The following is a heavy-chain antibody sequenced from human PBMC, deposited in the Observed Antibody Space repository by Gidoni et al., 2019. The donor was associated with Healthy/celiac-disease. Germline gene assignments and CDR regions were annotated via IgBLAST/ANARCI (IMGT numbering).Heavy chain of an antibody. CDR1: GFTVSSTY. V-gene: IGHV3-66*01. Sequence: EVQLVESGGGLVQPGGSLRLSCAASGFTVSSTYMGWVRQAPGKGLEWVSVMYSGGSTYYADSVKGRFTISRDNSKNTLYLQMNSLRAEDTAVYYCARVLVVVVAATRAGAFDIWGQGTMVTVSS. D-gene: IGHD2-15*01. J-gene: IGHJ3*02. CDR2: MYSGGST. CDR3: ARVLVVVVAATRAGAFDI.